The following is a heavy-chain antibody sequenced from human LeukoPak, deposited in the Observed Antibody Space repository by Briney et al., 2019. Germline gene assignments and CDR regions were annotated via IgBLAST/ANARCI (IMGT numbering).Heavy chain of an antibody. Sequence: ASVKVSCKASGYTFTDYYMHWVRQAPGQGLEWLGWINPNSGGTNYAQKFQGRVTMTRDTSISTAYMEGSRLRSDDTAVYYCARAYMTYYGSGSYYMEYWGQGTLVTVSS. CDR3: ARAYMTYYGSGSYYMEY. CDR1: GYTFTDYY. CDR2: INPNSGGT. J-gene: IGHJ4*02. D-gene: IGHD3-10*01. V-gene: IGHV1-2*02.